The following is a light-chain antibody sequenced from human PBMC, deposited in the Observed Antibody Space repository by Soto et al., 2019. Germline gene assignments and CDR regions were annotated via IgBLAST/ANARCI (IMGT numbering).Light chain of an antibody. CDR2: AAS. CDR3: QQYGSSPPLT. J-gene: IGKJ4*01. V-gene: IGKV3-20*01. Sequence: EIVMTQSPVTLSVSPGERATLSCRASQSVSSNLAWYQQKPGQAPRLLIYAASTRATGIPARFSGSGSGTDFTLTISRLEPEDFAVYYCQQYGSSPPLTFGGGTKVDIK. CDR1: QSVSSN.